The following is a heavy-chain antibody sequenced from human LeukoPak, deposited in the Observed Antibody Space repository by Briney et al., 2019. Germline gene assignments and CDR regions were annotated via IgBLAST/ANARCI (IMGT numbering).Heavy chain of an antibody. J-gene: IGHJ4*02. CDR1: GGSVSSGSDS. V-gene: IGHV4-31*03. Sequence: SQTLSLTCTVSGGSVSSGSDSWSWIRQHPGQGLDWIGHIHYSGSTYYKPPLRSRVTISIDTSKNQLSLKLNSVTAADTAVYYCARGYDNSGFDFWGQGTLVTVSS. CDR3: ARGYDNSGFDF. CDR2: IHYSGST. D-gene: IGHD3-22*01.